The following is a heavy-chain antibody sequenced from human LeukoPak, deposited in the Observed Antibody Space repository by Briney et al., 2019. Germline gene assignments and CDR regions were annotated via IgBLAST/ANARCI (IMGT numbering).Heavy chain of an antibody. V-gene: IGHV1-69*04. CDR3: ARGDDYGALDY. D-gene: IGHD4-17*01. J-gene: IGHJ4*02. CDR2: IIPILGIA. CDR1: GYTFTSYG. Sequence: GASVKVSCKASGYTFTSYGISWVRQAPGQGLEWMGRIIPILGIANYAQKFQGRVTITADKSTSTAYMELSSLRSEDTAVYYRARGDDYGALDYWGQGTLVTVSS.